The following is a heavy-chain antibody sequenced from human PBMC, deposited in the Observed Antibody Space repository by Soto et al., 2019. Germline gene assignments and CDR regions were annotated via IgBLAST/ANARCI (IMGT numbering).Heavy chain of an antibody. CDR1: GFTFSSYS. V-gene: IGHV3-21*01. CDR3: ARDNIVVVPAAMNTYYYYYMDV. Sequence: GGSLRLSCAASGFTFSSYSMNWVRQAPGKGLEWVSSISSSSSYIYYADSVKGRFTISRDNAKNSLYLQMNSLRAEDTAVYYCARDNIVVVPAAMNTYYYYYMDVWGKGTTVTVSS. J-gene: IGHJ6*03. CDR2: ISSSSSYI. D-gene: IGHD2-2*01.